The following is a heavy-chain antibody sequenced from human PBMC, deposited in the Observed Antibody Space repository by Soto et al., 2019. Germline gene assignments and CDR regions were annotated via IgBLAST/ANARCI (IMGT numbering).Heavy chain of an antibody. D-gene: IGHD6-19*01. CDR2: ISWNSGNI. Sequence: EVQLMESGGGLVQPGRSLRLSCAASGFTFDNYAMHWVRQVPGKGLEWVSGISWNSGNIGYADSVKGRFTISRDNAQISLYLQMNSLRSEDTAFYYCAKDHMAWAGLFDSWGQGTLVTVSS. J-gene: IGHJ4*02. CDR1: GFTFDNYA. V-gene: IGHV3-9*01. CDR3: AKDHMAWAGLFDS.